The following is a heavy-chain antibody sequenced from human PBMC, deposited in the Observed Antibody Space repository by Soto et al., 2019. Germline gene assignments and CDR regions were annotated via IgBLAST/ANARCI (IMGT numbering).Heavy chain of an antibody. CDR3: AGDRVGYGWSDVPHFYYGMHF. V-gene: IGHV3-30-3*01. D-gene: IGHD1-1*01. J-gene: IGHJ6*02. Sequence: QVQLVESGGGVVQPGRSLRLSCAASGFTFSSYAMPWVRQAPGQGLEWVAVISYDGSNKYYADSVKGRFTISRDNSNNSLYLHMTSLRAEDTVVYYCAGDRVGYGWSDVPHFYYGMHFWGLATKVSVTS. CDR1: GFTFSSYA. CDR2: ISYDGSNK.